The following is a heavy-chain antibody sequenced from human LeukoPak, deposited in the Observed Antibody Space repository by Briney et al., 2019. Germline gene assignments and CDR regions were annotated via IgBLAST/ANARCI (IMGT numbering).Heavy chain of an antibody. CDR2: ISAYNGNT. CDR1: GYTFTSYG. CDR3: ARPGIAAAGDLNWFDP. V-gene: IGHV1-18*04. J-gene: IGHJ5*02. D-gene: IGHD6-13*01. Sequence: WASVKVSCKASGYTFTSYGISWVRQAPGQGLEWMGWISAYNGNTNYAQKFQGRVTMTTDTSTSTAYMELRSLRSDDTAVYYCARPGIAAAGDLNWFDPWGQGTLVTVSS.